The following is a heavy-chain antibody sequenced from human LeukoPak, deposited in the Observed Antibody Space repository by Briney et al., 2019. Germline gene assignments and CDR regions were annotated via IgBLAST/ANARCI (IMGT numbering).Heavy chain of an antibody. Sequence: GGSLRLSCAASGFTFSSYSMNWARQAPGKGLEWVSSISSSSSNRYHADSVKGRFTISRDNAKNSLYLQMNSLRAEDTAVYYCARGPYYYDSSGYYFDYWGQGTLVTVSS. CDR3: ARGPYYYDSSGYYFDY. D-gene: IGHD3-22*01. V-gene: IGHV3-21*01. CDR2: ISSSSSNR. CDR1: GFTFSSYS. J-gene: IGHJ4*02.